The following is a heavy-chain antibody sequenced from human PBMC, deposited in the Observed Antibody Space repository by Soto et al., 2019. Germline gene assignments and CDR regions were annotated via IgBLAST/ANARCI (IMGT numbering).Heavy chain of an antibody. V-gene: IGHV4-31*03. CDR3: ARVGGTTGKPFDP. J-gene: IGHJ5*02. D-gene: IGHD1-1*01. Sequence: SETLSLTCTVSGGSISSGGYYWSWIRQHPGKGLEWIGYIYYSGSTYYNPSLKSRVTISVDTSKNQFSLKLSSVTAADTAVYYCARVGGTTGKPFDPWGQGTLVTVSS. CDR2: IYYSGST. CDR1: GGSISSGGYY.